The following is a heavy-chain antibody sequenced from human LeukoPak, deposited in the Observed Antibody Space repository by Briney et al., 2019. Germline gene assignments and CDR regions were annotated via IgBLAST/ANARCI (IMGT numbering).Heavy chain of an antibody. Sequence: GGSLRLSCAASGFNFGEFWMAWVRQTPGKGLEWVSYIHSGGSPIYYADSVKGRFTISRDNAKKSLYLQMNSLRAEDTAVYYCVRAVPAAILGAFDIWGQGTMVTVSS. D-gene: IGHD2-2*02. J-gene: IGHJ3*02. CDR3: VRAVPAAILGAFDI. CDR1: GFNFGEFW. V-gene: IGHV3-11*04. CDR2: IHSGGSPI.